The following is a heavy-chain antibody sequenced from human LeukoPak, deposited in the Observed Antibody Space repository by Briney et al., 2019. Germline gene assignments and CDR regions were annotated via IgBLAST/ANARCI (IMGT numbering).Heavy chain of an antibody. Sequence: SETLSLTCSVSGGSISSHCWGWIRRPPGKGLEWLGCIYYSGSTNYNPSLTSRVTMSVDTSKNQFSLKLSSVTAADTAVYYCARVRGLGVITPYFDYWGQGTLVTVSS. CDR1: GGSISSHC. CDR3: ARVRGLGVITPYFDY. D-gene: IGHD3-16*02. J-gene: IGHJ4*02. CDR2: IYYSGST. V-gene: IGHV4-59*08.